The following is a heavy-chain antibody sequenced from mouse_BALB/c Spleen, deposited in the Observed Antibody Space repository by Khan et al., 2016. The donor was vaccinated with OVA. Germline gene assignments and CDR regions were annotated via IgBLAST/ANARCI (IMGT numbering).Heavy chain of an antibody. D-gene: IGHD1-1*01. CDR1: GYTFTDYA. CDR2: ISTYYDDA. J-gene: IGHJ4*01. Sequence: VQLQESGAELVRPGVSVKISCKGSGYTFTDYAMHWVKQSHAKSLEWIGVISTYYDDASYNQKFKGKATMTVDKSSSTAYLELARLTSEDSAIYYCARKYYGTRNAMDYWGQGTSVTVSS. V-gene: IGHV1S137*01. CDR3: ARKYYGTRNAMDY.